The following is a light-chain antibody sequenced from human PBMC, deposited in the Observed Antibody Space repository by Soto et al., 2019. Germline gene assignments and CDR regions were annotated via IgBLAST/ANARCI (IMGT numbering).Light chain of an antibody. CDR2: GAS. J-gene: IGKJ2*01. CDR3: QQYGSIYT. V-gene: IGKV3-20*01. CDR1: ESISSRS. Sequence: EVVLTQSPGTLSLSPGERATVSCRASESISSRSLAWYQQKSGQAPRLLIYGASNRATGIPDRFSGSGSGTDFTITISRLEPEDFAVYYCQQYGSIYTFGQGTKLEI.